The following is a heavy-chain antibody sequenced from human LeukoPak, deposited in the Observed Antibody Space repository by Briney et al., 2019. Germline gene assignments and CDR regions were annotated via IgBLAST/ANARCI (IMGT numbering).Heavy chain of an antibody. CDR3: ARDAGVRSGSIGWFDP. Sequence: ASVKVSCKASGYTFTSYYMHWVRQAPGQGLEWMGIINPSGGSTSYVQKFQGRVTMTRDMSTSTVYMELSSLRSEDTAVYYCARDAGVRSGSIGWFDPWGQGTLVTVSS. CDR1: GYTFTSYY. J-gene: IGHJ5*02. D-gene: IGHD6-19*01. V-gene: IGHV1-46*01. CDR2: INPSGGST.